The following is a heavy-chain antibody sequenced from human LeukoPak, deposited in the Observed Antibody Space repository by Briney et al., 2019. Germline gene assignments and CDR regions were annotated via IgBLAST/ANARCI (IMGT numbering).Heavy chain of an antibody. Sequence: SETLSLTCTVSGVSISSYYWTWIRQPPGKGLEWIAYIYYTGNTNYSPSLKSRVTISVDTSKNQFSLKLSSVTSADTAVYYCARAGSSWSCDFWGQGTLVTVSS. J-gene: IGHJ4*02. CDR2: IYYTGNT. CDR3: ARAGSSWSCDF. D-gene: IGHD6-13*01. V-gene: IGHV4-59*01. CDR1: GVSISSYY.